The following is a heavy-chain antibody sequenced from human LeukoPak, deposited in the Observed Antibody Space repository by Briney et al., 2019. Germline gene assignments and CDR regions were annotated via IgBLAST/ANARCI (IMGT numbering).Heavy chain of an antibody. J-gene: IGHJ4*02. Sequence: GGSLRLSCAASGFTFSSYSMNWVRQAPGKGLEWVSSISSSSSYIYYADSVKGRFTISRDNAKNSLYLQMNSLRAEDTAVYYCARDYGSGRYGYFDYWGQGTLVTVSS. CDR1: GFTFSSYS. CDR3: ARDYGSGRYGYFDY. CDR2: ISSSSSYI. D-gene: IGHD6-19*01. V-gene: IGHV3-21*01.